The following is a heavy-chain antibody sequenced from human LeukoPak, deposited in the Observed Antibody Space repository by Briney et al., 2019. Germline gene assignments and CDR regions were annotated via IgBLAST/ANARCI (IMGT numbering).Heavy chain of an antibody. CDR3: ARNSDVDTAMVNDAFDI. V-gene: IGHV1-8*01. Sequence: AASVKVSCKASGYTFTSYDINWVRQATGQGLEWMGWMNPNSGNTGYAQKFQGRVTMTRNTSISTAYMELSSLRSEDMAVYYCARNSDVDTAMVNDAFDIWGQGTMVTVSS. CDR2: MNPNSGNT. CDR1: GYTFTSYD. D-gene: IGHD5-18*01. J-gene: IGHJ3*02.